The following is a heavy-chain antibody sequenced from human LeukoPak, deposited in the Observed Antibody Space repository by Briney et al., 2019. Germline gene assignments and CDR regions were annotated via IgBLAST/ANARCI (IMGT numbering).Heavy chain of an antibody. J-gene: IGHJ4*02. V-gene: IGHV1-2*02. CDR2: INPHSGGT. Sequence: ASVTVSFKASGFTFSGHYIHWVRQAPGQGLEWMGYINPHSGGTSSPQKFQGRLTMTTDTSISAVYMELSSLTSDDTAMYYCVREGNELLSKNFDYWGQGTLVTVSS. CDR1: GFTFSGHY. D-gene: IGHD2-21*02. CDR3: VREGNELLSKNFDY.